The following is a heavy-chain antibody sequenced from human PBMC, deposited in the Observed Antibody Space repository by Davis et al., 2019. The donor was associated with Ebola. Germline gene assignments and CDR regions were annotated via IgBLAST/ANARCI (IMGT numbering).Heavy chain of an antibody. Sequence: GESLKISCAASGFTFSSYAMSWVRQAPGKGLEWVSAISGSGGSTYYADSVKGRFTVSRDNAKNTLYVQMNSLRAEDTGIYYCGRVIFFPGIGMDIWGQGTTVTVSS. V-gene: IGHV3-23*01. CDR3: GRVIFFPGIGMDI. J-gene: IGHJ6*02. CDR1: GFTFSSYA. D-gene: IGHD1-14*01. CDR2: ISGSGGST.